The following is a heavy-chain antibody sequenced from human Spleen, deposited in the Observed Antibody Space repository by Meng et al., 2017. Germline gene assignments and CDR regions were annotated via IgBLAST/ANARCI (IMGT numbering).Heavy chain of an antibody. CDR2: IKHDGSDK. CDR1: GFTVTSNE. CDR3: ARDSLNWASELGTFDI. D-gene: IGHD7-27*01. Sequence: GESLKISCAASGFTVTSNEMSWVRQAPGKGLEWVANIKHDGSDKYYVDSVKGRFTISRDNAKNSLSLQMNSLRADDTAMYYCARDSLNWASELGTFDIWGQGTMVTVSS. V-gene: IGHV3-7*01. J-gene: IGHJ3*02.